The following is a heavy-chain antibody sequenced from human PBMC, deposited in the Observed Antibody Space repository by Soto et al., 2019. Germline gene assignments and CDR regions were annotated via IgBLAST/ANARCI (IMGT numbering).Heavy chain of an antibody. CDR3: GRVMRSILSLPALDT. CDR2: IEPTGAKT. CDR1: GYTSTRDQ. J-gene: IGHJ5*02. V-gene: IGHV1-46*01. Sequence: APVKVSCKASGYTSTRDQIHWRQQAPGKGLEWMGMIEPTGAKTTYAQTFQVRVTMTRDTSTSTVYMALSRLRSEDTDIYLCGRVMRSILSLPALDTWGQGTMVTVSS. D-gene: IGHD2-21*01.